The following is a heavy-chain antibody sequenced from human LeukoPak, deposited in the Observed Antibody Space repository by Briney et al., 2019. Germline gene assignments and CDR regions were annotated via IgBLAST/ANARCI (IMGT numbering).Heavy chain of an antibody. CDR3: ARGEYNYGGHNWFDP. Sequence: SETLSLTSAVYGGSFSGYYCSRIRHPPGQGRGWSGEINHSRGTNYNPSLKSRVTTSVDTSKNQFSLKLSSVTASDTAVYYCARGEYNYGGHNWFDPWGQGILGTVSS. J-gene: IGHJ5*02. CDR2: INHSRGT. D-gene: IGHD5-18*01. V-gene: IGHV4-34*01. CDR1: GGSFSGYY.